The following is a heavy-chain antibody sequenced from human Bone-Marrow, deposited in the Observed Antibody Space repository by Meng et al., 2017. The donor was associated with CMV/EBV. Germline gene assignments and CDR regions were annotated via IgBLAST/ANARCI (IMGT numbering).Heavy chain of an antibody. Sequence: GESLKISCVPSGFTFRNNWMHWVRQAPGKGLVWVSRINGDGSIREYADSVKGRLTISRDNAKDTLYLQMNSLRAEDTAVYYCVREMWSNDVWGRGTKVTVSS. V-gene: IGHV3-74*03. D-gene: IGHD3-3*01. CDR1: GFTFRNNW. CDR2: INGDGSIR. J-gene: IGHJ3*01. CDR3: VREMWSNDV.